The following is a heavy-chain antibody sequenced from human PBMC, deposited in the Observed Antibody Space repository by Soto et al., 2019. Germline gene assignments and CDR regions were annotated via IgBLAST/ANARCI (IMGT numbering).Heavy chain of an antibody. J-gene: IGHJ4*02. V-gene: IGHV4-59*01. CDR1: GGSINNYF. CDR2: IYYSGNT. CDR3: ARDLAAAGTPLFDF. Sequence: SETLSLTCTVSGGSINNYFWSWIRQPPGKGLEWIGYIYYSGNTNYNPSLKSRVTISVDTSEKQFSLKLSSVTAADTAVYYCARDLAAAGTPLFDFWGQGTLDTVSS. D-gene: IGHD6-13*01.